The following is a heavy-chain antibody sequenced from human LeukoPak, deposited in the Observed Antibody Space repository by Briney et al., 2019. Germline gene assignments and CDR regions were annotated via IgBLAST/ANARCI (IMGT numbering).Heavy chain of an antibody. D-gene: IGHD6-13*01. V-gene: IGHV4-59*01. J-gene: IGHJ4*02. CDR3: ARVPGIAAAGTEPYYFDY. Sequence: SETLSLTCAVSGGSISSYYWSWIRQPPGKGLEWIGYIYYSGSTNYNPSLKSRVTISVDTSKYQFSLKLSSVTAADTDVYYCARVPGIAAAGTEPYYFDYWGQGTLVTVSS. CDR1: GGSISSYY. CDR2: IYYSGST.